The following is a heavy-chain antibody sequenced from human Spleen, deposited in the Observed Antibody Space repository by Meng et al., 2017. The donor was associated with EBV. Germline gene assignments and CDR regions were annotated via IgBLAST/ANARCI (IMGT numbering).Heavy chain of an antibody. Sequence: QRWGARVLNASSSLSLTCAVYGGSFWGSYGSWFPQPQGKGLEWIGEINHGGSTNYNQCLKSRVTISGETSKNQFSLKLSSVTAADTAVYYCARSSRGRNSSWYDYWGQGTLVTVSS. CDR1: GGSFWGSY. CDR3: ARSSRGRNSSWYDY. J-gene: IGHJ4*02. CDR2: INHGGST. V-gene: IGHV4-34*01. D-gene: IGHD6-13*01.